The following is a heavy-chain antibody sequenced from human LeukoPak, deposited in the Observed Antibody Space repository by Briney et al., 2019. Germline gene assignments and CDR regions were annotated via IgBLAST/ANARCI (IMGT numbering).Heavy chain of an antibody. V-gene: IGHV4-31*03. CDR1: GGSISSGDYY. D-gene: IGHD3-9*01. J-gene: IGHJ4*02. CDR3: ARASYDILTGSILYYFDY. CDR2: IYYRGST. Sequence: PSETLSLTCTVSGGSISSGDYYWSWIRQHPGKGLEWIGYIYYRGSTYYNPSLKSRVTISVDTSKNQFSLKLSSVTAADTAVYYCARASYDILTGSILYYFDYWGQGTLVTVSS.